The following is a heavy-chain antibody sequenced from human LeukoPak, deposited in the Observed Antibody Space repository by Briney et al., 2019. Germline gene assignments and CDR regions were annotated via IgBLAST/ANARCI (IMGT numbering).Heavy chain of an antibody. J-gene: IGHJ4*02. Sequence: AGGSLRLSCAASGFTFSSYWMHWVRQAPGKGLVWVSRINNDGSSTSYADSVKGRFTISRDNAKNTLYLQMNSLRAEDTAVYYCARETYSSGWYEDYWGQGTLVTVSS. CDR2: INNDGSST. D-gene: IGHD6-19*01. CDR1: GFTFSSYW. V-gene: IGHV3-74*01. CDR3: ARETYSSGWYEDY.